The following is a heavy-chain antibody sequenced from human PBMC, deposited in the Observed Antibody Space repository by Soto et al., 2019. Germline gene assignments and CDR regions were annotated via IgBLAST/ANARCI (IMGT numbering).Heavy chain of an antibody. J-gene: IGHJ4*02. CDR1: GFTFDDYA. CDR2: ISWNSGSI. D-gene: IGHD1-7*01. CDR3: AKDISPELELTYY. V-gene: IGHV3-9*01. Sequence: SLRLSCAASGFTFDDYAMHWVRQAPGKGLEWVSGISWNSGSIGYADSVKGRFTISRDNAKNSLYLQMNSLRAEDTALYYCAKDISPELELTYYWGQGTLVNVSS.